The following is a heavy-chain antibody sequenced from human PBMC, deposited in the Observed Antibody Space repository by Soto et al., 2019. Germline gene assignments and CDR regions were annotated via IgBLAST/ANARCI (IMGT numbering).Heavy chain of an antibody. V-gene: IGHV4-59*01. Sequence: PENLSLTCSVSGGSMSDYFRSWIWQSPGKGLEWIGYLYYLGSTDYNPSLKSRVTISVDTSKRQFSLRLTSVTAADPAVYYCARDGYDGSGSQYPAYWGPRTKITVSS. CDR2: LYYLGST. D-gene: IGHD3-10*01. CDR1: GGSMSDYF. CDR3: ARDGYDGSGSQYPAY. J-gene: IGHJ4*02.